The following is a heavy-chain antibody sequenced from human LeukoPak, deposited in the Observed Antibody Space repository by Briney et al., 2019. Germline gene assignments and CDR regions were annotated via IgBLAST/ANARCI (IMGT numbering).Heavy chain of an antibody. CDR3: ARGSYCSSTSCLPDY. CDR1: GGTYSSYA. D-gene: IGHD2-2*01. CDR2: IIPIFGTA. Sequence: SVKVSCKASGGTYSSYAISWVRQAPGQGLEWMGGIIPIFGTANYAQKFQGRATITADESTSTAYMELSSLRSEDTAVYYCARGSYCSSTSCLPDYWGQGTLVTVSS. J-gene: IGHJ4*02. V-gene: IGHV1-69*01.